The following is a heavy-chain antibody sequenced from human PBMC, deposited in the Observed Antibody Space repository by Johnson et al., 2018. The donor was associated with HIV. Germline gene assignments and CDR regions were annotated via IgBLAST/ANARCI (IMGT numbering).Heavy chain of an antibody. V-gene: IGHV3-30*02. CDR1: GFSFSSYA. CDR2: IRNDGSNK. CDR3: ARDLDLREDLAFDI. Sequence: QVQLVESGGGLVQPGGSLRLSCAASGFSFSSYAMSWVRQAPGTGLEWVAFIRNDGSNKYYADSVKGRFTISRDNSKNTLYLQMNSLRAEDTAVYYCARDLDLREDLAFDIWGQGTMVTVSS. J-gene: IGHJ3*02. D-gene: IGHD1-1*01.